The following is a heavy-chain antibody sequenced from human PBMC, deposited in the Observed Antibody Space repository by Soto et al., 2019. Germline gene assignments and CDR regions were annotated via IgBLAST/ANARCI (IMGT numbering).Heavy chain of an antibody. CDR2: ISANTGNT. J-gene: IGHJ4*02. V-gene: IGHV1-18*01. Sequence: ASVKVSCKASGYTFTSYGINWVRQAPGQGLEWMGWISANTGNTNFAQKLQGRVTMTTDTSTSTAYMELRSLKSDDTAVYYCARDGRYSGSDGGYYFDFWGQGTLVTVSS. D-gene: IGHD1-26*01. CDR3: ARDGRYSGSDGGYYFDF. CDR1: GYTFTSYG.